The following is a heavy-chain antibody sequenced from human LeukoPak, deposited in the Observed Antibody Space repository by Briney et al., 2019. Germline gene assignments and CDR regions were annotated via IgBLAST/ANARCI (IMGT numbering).Heavy chain of an antibody. J-gene: IGHJ4*02. V-gene: IGHV1-46*01. CDR1: GYTFTYYY. CDR3: ARAAGDSYGYRYYFDY. D-gene: IGHD5-18*01. Sequence: ASVKVSCKASGYTFTYYYMHWVRQAPGHGLEWMGLLNPNGGSTDYAQKFQGRVTMTRDTSTSTVYMELSSLRFEDTAVYYCARAAGDSYGYRYYFDYWGQGTLVTVSS. CDR2: LNPNGGST.